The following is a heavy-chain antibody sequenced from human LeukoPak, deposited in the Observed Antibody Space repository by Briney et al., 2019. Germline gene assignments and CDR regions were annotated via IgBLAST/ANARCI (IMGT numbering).Heavy chain of an antibody. J-gene: IGHJ3*02. D-gene: IGHD5-18*01. CDR1: GYTFTGYY. V-gene: IGHV1-2*02. CDR2: INPNSGGT. CDR3: ARPYAHGYHRAFDI. Sequence: ASVKVSCKASGYTFTGYYMHWVRQAPGQGLEWMGWINPNSGGTNYAQKFQGRVTMTRDTSISTAYMELSRLRSDDTAVYYCARPYAHGYHRAFDIWGQGTMVTVSS.